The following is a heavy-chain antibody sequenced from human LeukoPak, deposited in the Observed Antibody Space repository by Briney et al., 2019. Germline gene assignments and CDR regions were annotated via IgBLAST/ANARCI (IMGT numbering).Heavy chain of an antibody. D-gene: IGHD2-15*01. Sequence: ASVKVSCKASGDTFTSYGISWVRQAPGQGLEWMGWISAYNGNTNYAQKLQGRVTMTRDTSISTAYMELSRLRSDDTAVYYCARSRVVVVVVAATGGVDYWGQGTLVTVSS. V-gene: IGHV1-18*01. CDR2: ISAYNGNT. CDR3: ARSRVVVVVVAATGGVDY. J-gene: IGHJ4*02. CDR1: GDTFTSYG.